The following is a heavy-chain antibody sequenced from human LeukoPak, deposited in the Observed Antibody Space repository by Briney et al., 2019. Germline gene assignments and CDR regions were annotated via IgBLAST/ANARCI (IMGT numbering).Heavy chain of an antibody. Sequence: SETLSLTCTVSGGSISSYYWSWIRQPAGKGLEWIGRIYTSGSTNYSPSLKSRVTMSVDTSKNQFSLKLSSVTAADTAVYYCARAAIVVVPAAMALDAFDIWGQGTMVTVSS. J-gene: IGHJ3*02. CDR2: IYTSGST. CDR3: ARAAIVVVPAAMALDAFDI. CDR1: GGSISSYY. V-gene: IGHV4-4*07. D-gene: IGHD2-2*01.